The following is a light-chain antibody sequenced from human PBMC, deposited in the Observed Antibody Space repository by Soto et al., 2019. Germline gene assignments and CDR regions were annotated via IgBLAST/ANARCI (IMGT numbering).Light chain of an antibody. CDR2: AAS. CDR1: QSVSSK. CDR3: QQYNNWRT. V-gene: IGKV3-15*01. J-gene: IGKJ2*01. Sequence: EIVMTQSPATLSVSPGERATLSCRASQSVSSKLAWYQQKPGQAPRLLIYAASTRATGIPARFSGSGSETEFTLTISSLQSEDFAVYYCQQYNNWRTFGQGTKLEIK.